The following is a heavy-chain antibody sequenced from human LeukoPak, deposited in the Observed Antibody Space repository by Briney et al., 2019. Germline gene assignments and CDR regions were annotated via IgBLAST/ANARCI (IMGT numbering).Heavy chain of an antibody. D-gene: IGHD2-8*02. CDR1: GFTFDDYA. CDR3: AKDLGGTVLAY. Sequence: GGSLRLSCAPSGFTFDDYAMHWVWHAPGKGLGWVSGISWNSGSIGYAGSVKGRFTISRDNAKNSLYLQMNSLRAEDTALYYCAKDLGGTVLAYWGQGTLVTVSS. V-gene: IGHV3-9*01. CDR2: ISWNSGSI. J-gene: IGHJ4*02.